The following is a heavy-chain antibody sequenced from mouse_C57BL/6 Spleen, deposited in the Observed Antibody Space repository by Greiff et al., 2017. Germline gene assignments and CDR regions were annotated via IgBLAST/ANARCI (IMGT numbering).Heavy chain of an antibody. J-gene: IGHJ4*01. D-gene: IGHD4-1*01. CDR3: ARYVGRDYAMDY. Sequence: EVQLQQSGPELVKPGASVKISCKASGYTFTDYYMNWVKQSHGKSLEWIGDINPNNGGTSYNQKFKGKATLTVDKSSSTAYMELRSLTSEDSAVYYCARYVGRDYAMDYWGQGTSVTVSS. CDR1: GYTFTDYY. V-gene: IGHV1-26*01. CDR2: INPNNGGT.